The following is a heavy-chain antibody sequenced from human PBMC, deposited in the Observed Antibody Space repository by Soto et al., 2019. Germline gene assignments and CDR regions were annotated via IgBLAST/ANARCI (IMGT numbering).Heavy chain of an antibody. Sequence: LRLSCSASGSAFRGYSIHWVRQAPGKGLEWITLISYDEATTFYADSVKGRFTISRDDSKNVSYLQLDSLRREDAGVYFCASQMYFFDSSGYFPPPIWGQGTLVTVSS. CDR2: ISYDEATT. V-gene: IGHV3-30-3*01. CDR3: ASQMYFFDSSGYFPPPI. CDR1: GSAFRGYS. J-gene: IGHJ4*02. D-gene: IGHD3-22*01.